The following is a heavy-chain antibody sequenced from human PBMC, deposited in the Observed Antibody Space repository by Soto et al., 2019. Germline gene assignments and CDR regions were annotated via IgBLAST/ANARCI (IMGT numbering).Heavy chain of an antibody. D-gene: IGHD6-13*01. J-gene: IGHJ4*02. V-gene: IGHV1-69*13. CDR3: ARDNRYSSSWYPPGRFDY. CDR1: GGTFSSYA. Sequence: SVKVSCKASGGTFSSYAISWVRQAPGQGLEWMGGIIPIFGTANYAQKFQGRVTITADESTSTAYMELSSLRSEDTAVYYCARDNRYSSSWYPPGRFDYWGQGTLVTVPQ. CDR2: IIPIFGTA.